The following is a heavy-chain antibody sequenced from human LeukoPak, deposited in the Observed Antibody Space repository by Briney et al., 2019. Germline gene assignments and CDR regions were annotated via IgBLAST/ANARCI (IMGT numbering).Heavy chain of an antibody. CDR2: IGTAGDT. J-gene: IGHJ2*01. D-gene: IGHD6-13*01. CDR3: ARAAGRHWYFDL. Sequence: PGGSLRLSCAASGFTFSSYDMYGVRQATGKGLEWVSAIGTAGDTYYPGSVKGRFTISRENAKNSLYLQMNSLRAGDTAVYYCARAAGRHWYFDLWGRGTLVTVSS. CDR1: GFTFSSYD. V-gene: IGHV3-13*01.